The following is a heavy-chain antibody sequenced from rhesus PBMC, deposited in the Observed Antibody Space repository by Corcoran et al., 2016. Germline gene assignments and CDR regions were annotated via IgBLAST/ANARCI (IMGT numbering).Heavy chain of an antibody. V-gene: IGHV4-173*01. CDR1: GGSISSNW. J-gene: IGHJ5-1*01. CDR3: AVAAEVNRFDV. Sequence: QLQLQESGPGLVKPSETLSLTCAASGGSISSNWWSWIRQPPGKGLEWIGGISGSGGSTSYNPSLKSRVTISTDTSKNQLSLKLISVTAADTAVYYCAVAAEVNRFDVWGPGVLVTVSS. D-gene: IGHD4-29*01. CDR2: ISGSGGST.